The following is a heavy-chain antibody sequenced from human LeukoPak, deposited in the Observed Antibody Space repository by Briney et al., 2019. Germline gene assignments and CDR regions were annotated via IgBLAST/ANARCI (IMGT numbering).Heavy chain of an antibody. CDR2: IKQDGGEK. CDR3: ARSEAVTGVVYVS. CDR1: GFTFSIDW. D-gene: IGHD6-19*01. V-gene: IGHV3-7*03. J-gene: IGHJ5*02. Sequence: PGGSRRLFCAASGFTFSIDWMSWVRQAPGKGLEWVANIKQDGGEKYYVDSVKGRFTISRDNAKNSLYLQMNSLRAEDTAVYYCARSEAVTGVVYVSWGQGTLVTVSS.